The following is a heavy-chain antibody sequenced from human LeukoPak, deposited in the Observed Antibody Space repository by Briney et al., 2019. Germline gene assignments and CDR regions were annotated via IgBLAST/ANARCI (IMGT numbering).Heavy chain of an antibody. V-gene: IGHV4-4*07. D-gene: IGHD2-8*01. J-gene: IGHJ4*02. CDR3: ARVKGRYCTNGVCPFDY. CDR1: GGSISSYY. Sequence: SGTLSLTCTVSGGSISSYYWSWIRQPAGKGLAWDGRIYTSGSTNYNPSLKSRVTISVDKSKNQFSLKLSSVTAADTAVYYCARVKGRYCTNGVCPFDYWGQGTLVTVSS. CDR2: IYTSGST.